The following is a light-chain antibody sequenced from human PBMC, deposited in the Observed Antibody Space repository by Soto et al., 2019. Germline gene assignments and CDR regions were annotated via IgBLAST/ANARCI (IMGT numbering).Light chain of an antibody. V-gene: IGLV2-14*01. CDR2: DVS. Sequence: QSALTQPASVSGSPGQSITISCTGTSSDVGGYNYVSWYQQHPGKAPKLMIYDVSNRPSGVSNRFSGSKSGNTASLTISGLQAEDEADYYCSSYTSSITLVVFGTGTKVTVL. CDR1: SSDVGGYNY. CDR3: SSYTSSITLVV. J-gene: IGLJ1*01.